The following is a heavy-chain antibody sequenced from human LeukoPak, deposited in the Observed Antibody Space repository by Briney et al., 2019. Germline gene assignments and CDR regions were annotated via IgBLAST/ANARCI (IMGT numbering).Heavy chain of an antibody. CDR1: GFTLRSYS. CDR2: ISSSSSTI. Sequence: GGSLRLSCAAYGFTLRSYSMNWVRPAPGKGPEWVSYISSSSSTIYYADSVKGRFTISRDNAKNSLYLQMNSLRAEDTAVYYCARGAFGVYAFDLWGQGTVVTVSS. V-gene: IGHV3-48*04. J-gene: IGHJ3*01. CDR3: ARGAFGVYAFDL. D-gene: IGHD3-3*01.